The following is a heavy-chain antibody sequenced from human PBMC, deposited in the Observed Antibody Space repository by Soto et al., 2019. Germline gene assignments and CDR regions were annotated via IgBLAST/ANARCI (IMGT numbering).Heavy chain of an antibody. CDR1: GYTFTSYA. Sequence: QVQLVQSGAEVKKPGASVKVSCKASGYTFTSYAMHWVRQAPGQRLEWMGWINAGNGNTKYSQKFQGRVTITRDTXAXTAXMELSSLRSEDTAVYYCARGTGFGELAYYYCGMDVWGQGTTVTVSS. V-gene: IGHV1-3*01. CDR2: INAGNGNT. J-gene: IGHJ6*02. CDR3: ARGTGFGELAYYYCGMDV. D-gene: IGHD3-10*01.